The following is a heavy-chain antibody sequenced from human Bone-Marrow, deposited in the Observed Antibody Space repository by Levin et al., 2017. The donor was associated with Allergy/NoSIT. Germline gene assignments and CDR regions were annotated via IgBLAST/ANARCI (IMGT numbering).Heavy chain of an antibody. CDR3: ARTEAPDAFDI. CDR1: GFTFSSYA. CDR2: ISYDGSNK. V-gene: IGHV3-30-3*01. J-gene: IGHJ3*02. Sequence: GESLKISCAASGFTFSSYAMHWVRQAPGKGLEWVAVISYDGSNKYYADSVKGRFTISRDNSKNTLYLQMNSLRAEDTAVYYCARTEAPDAFDIWGQGTMVTVSS.